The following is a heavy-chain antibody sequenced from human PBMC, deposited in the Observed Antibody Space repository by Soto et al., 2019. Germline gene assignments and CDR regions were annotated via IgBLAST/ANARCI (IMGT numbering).Heavy chain of an antibody. CDR3: AKERGYSYGYDY. CDR1: CYTFTSYG. V-gene: IGHV1-18*01. J-gene: IGHJ4*02. Sequence: ASAKVSCKYSCYTFTSYGISLLRQAPGQGLEWMGCISAYNGNTNYAQKLQGRVTMTTDTSTSTAYMELRSLRSDDTAVYYCAKERGYSYGYDYWGQGTLVTVSS. D-gene: IGHD5-18*01. CDR2: ISAYNGNT.